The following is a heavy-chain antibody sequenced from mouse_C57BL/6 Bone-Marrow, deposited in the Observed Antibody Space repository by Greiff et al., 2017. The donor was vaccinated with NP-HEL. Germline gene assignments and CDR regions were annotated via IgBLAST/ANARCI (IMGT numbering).Heavy chain of an antibody. J-gene: IGHJ1*03. V-gene: IGHV6-3*01. CDR3: TGGITTVVAWYFDV. Sequence: EVKLVESGGGLVQPGGSMKLSCVASGFTFSNYWMNWVRQSPEKGLEWVAQIRLKSDNYATHYAESVKGRFTISRDDSKSSVYLQMNNLRAEDTGIYYCTGGITTVVAWYFDVWGTGTTVTVSS. CDR1: GFTFSNYW. CDR2: IRLKSDNYAT. D-gene: IGHD1-1*01.